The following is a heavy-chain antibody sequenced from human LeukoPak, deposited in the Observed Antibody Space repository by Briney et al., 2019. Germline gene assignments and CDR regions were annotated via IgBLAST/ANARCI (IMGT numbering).Heavy chain of an antibody. V-gene: IGHV3-9*01. CDR2: ISWNSGSI. J-gene: IGHJ4*02. CDR3: AKGSEYYDSGGYRHLDY. D-gene: IGHD3-22*01. Sequence: PGGSLRLSCAASGFTFDDYAMNWVRQAPGKGLEWVSGISWNSGSIGYADSVKGRFTISIDNAKNSLYLQMNSLRAEDTALYYCAKGSEYYDSGGYRHLDYWGQGTLVTVSS. CDR1: GFTFDDYA.